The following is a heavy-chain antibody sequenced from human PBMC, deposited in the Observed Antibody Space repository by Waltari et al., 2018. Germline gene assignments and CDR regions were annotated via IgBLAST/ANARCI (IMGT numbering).Heavy chain of an antibody. V-gene: IGHV3-53*01. CDR1: GFPGSSNS. J-gene: IGHJ5*02. CDR2: IYSGGST. D-gene: IGHD1-26*01. Sequence: EEQLVESGGGLIQPGGSRRLSGAASGFPGSSNSMRWVRQAPGQGLEWVSVIYSGGSTYYADSVKGRFTISRDNSKNTLYLQMNSLRAEDTAVYYCAREGYSGSYYGWFDPWGQGTLVTVSS. CDR3: AREGYSGSYYGWFDP.